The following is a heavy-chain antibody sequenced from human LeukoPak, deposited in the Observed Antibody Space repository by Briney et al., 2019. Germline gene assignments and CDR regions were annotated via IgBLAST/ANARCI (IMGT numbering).Heavy chain of an antibody. CDR1: GFTFDDYA. CDR2: ISWNSGSI. J-gene: IGHJ4*02. D-gene: IGHD6-13*01. CDR3: AKGKYSSSWYYFDY. V-gene: IGHV3-9*03. Sequence: GGSLRLSCAASGFTFDDYAMHWVRQAPGKGLEWVSGISWNSGSIGYADSVKGRFTISRDNAKNSLYLQMTSLRAEDMALYYCAKGKYSSSWYYFDYWGQGTLVTVSS.